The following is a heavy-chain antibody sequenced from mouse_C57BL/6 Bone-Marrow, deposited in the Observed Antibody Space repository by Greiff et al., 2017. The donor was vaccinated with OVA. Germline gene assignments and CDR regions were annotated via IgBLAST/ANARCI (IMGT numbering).Heavy chain of an antibody. Sequence: QVQLQQSGAELVKPGASVKLSCKASGYTFTSYWMHWVKQRPGQGLEWIGMIHPNSGSTNYNEKFKSKATLTVDKSSSTAYMQLSSLTSEDSAVYYCAREGTTVEPLDYWGQGTTLTVSS. CDR2: IHPNSGST. D-gene: IGHD1-1*01. CDR3: AREGTTVEPLDY. V-gene: IGHV1-64*01. CDR1: GYTFTSYW. J-gene: IGHJ2*01.